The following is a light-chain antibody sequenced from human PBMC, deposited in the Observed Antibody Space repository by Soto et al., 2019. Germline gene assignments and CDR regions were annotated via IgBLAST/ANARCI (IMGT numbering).Light chain of an antibody. CDR2: WAS. CDR3: QQYYSNSYN. V-gene: IGKV4-1*01. CDR1: QSVSYTSGGKNY. J-gene: IGKJ2*01. Sequence: DIVMTQSPDSLAVSLGERATINCKSSQSVSYTSGGKNYLAWYQQKPGQPPQLLISWASTRESGVPDRFSGSGSGTDFTLTISSLQAEDVAVYYCQQYYSNSYNFGQGTKLEIK.